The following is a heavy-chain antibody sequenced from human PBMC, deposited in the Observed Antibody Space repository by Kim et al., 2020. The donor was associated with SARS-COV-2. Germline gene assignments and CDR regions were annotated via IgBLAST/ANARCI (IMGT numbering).Heavy chain of an antibody. J-gene: IGHJ4*02. D-gene: IGHD3-9*01. Sequence: ASVKASCKVSGYTLTELSMHWVRQAPGKGLEWMGGFDPEDGETIYAQKFQGRVTMTEDTSTDTAYMELSSLRSEDTAVYYCATASNYDILTGYSHPPDYWGQGTLVTVSS. CDR3: ATASNYDILTGYSHPPDY. V-gene: IGHV1-24*01. CDR2: FDPEDGET. CDR1: GYTLTELS.